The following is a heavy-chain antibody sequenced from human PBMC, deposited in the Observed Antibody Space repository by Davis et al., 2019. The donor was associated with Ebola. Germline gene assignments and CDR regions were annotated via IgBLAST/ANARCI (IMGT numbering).Heavy chain of an antibody. CDR2: IYYSGST. J-gene: IGHJ6*02. V-gene: IGHV4-39*07. Sequence: SETLSLTCTVSGGSISSSSYYWGWIRQPPGKGPEWIGSIYYSGSTYYNPSLKSRVTISVDTSKKQFSLRLSSVTAADMAVYYCARMRFGDLRDDYYYYGMDVWGQGTTVTVSS. D-gene: IGHD3-10*01. CDR3: ARMRFGDLRDDYYYYGMDV. CDR1: GGSISSSSYY.